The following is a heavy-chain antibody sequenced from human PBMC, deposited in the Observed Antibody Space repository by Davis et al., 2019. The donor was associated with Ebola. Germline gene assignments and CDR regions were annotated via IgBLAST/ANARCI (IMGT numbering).Heavy chain of an antibody. CDR1: GYTFTHYG. CDR2: ISTTNGIT. D-gene: IGHD3-10*01. Sequence: ASVTVSCQASGYTFTHYGLTWLRQAPAQGLEWVGWISTTNGITNYAQKIQGRVTMTTDTSTSTAYMELRSLRSDDTAVYYCARGGGSTQSGIDFWGQGTLVTVSS. J-gene: IGHJ4*02. V-gene: IGHV1-18*01. CDR3: ARGGGSTQSGIDF.